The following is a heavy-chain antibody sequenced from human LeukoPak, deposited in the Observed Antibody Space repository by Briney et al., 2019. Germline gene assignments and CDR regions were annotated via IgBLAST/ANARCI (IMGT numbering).Heavy chain of an antibody. CDR1: GYIFTSYG. CDR2: IIAYNGNT. CDR3: ARGAYDSSGADP. V-gene: IGHV1-18*01. Sequence: ASVKVSCKASGYIFTSYGISSVRQAPGQGLGGMGWIIAYNGNTNYAQKLQGRVTMTTDTSTSAAYKELRSLRSDDTAVYVCARGAYDSSGADPWGEGTLVTVSS. D-gene: IGHD3-22*01. J-gene: IGHJ5*02.